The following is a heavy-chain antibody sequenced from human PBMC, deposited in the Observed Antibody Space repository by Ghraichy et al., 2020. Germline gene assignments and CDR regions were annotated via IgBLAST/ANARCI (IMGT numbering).Heavy chain of an antibody. CDR2: INPNSGNT. D-gene: IGHD6-13*01. Sequence: ASVKVSCKASGYTFTSYDINWVRQATGQGLEWMGWINPNSGNTGYEQKFQGRVTMTRNTSISTAYMELSSLRSEDTAVYYCSRGGEQQLAEPLDYWGQGTLVTVSS. CDR1: GYTFTSYD. J-gene: IGHJ4*02. V-gene: IGHV1-8*01. CDR3: SRGGEQQLAEPLDY.